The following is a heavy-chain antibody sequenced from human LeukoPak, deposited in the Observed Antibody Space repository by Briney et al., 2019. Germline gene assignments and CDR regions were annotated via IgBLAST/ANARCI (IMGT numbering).Heavy chain of an antibody. Sequence: GGSLRLSCAASGFTFSRYWMSWVRQAPGKGLEWVANIKQDGSEKYYVDSVKGRFTISRDNGKDSLYLQMNNLRAEDTGVYYCARAWNGPHYFGNWGHGTLVTGSS. J-gene: IGHJ4*01. CDR2: IKQDGSEK. D-gene: IGHD1-1*01. V-gene: IGHV3-7*01. CDR3: ARAWNGPHYFGN. CDR1: GFTFSRYW.